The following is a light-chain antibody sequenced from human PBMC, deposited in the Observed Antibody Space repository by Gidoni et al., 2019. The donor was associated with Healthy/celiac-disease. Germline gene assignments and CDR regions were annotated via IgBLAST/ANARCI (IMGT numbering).Light chain of an antibody. Sequence: SYALTPPPSVSVSPGQTASITCPGAKLGDKYACWYQQKPGQSPVLVIYQDSKRPSGIPERFSGSNSGNTATLTISGTQAMDEADYYCQAWDSSTVVFGGGTKLTVL. CDR3: QAWDSSTVV. CDR1: KLGDKY. CDR2: QDS. V-gene: IGLV3-1*01. J-gene: IGLJ2*01.